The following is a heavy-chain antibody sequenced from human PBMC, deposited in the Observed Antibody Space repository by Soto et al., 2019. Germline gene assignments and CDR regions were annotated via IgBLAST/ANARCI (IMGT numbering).Heavy chain of an antibody. V-gene: IGHV3-23*01. J-gene: IGHJ6*04. CDR3: VKGYWKGDV. Sequence: EVQLLESGGGLVQPGGSLRLSCAASGFTFSTYAMNWVRQAPGNGLEWVSAISGSGGSIHYADSVKGRFTISRDNSKNTLYLQMNRRRDEDTAVYHCVKGYWKGDVWGEGPTVTVSS. D-gene: IGHD1-1*01. CDR1: GFTFSTYA. CDR2: ISGSGGSI.